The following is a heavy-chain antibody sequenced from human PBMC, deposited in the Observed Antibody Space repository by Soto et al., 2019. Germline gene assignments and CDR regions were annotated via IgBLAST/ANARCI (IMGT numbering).Heavy chain of an antibody. V-gene: IGHV3-23*01. J-gene: IGHJ3*02. CDR3: AKVGGYYYGSGSYAFDI. D-gene: IGHD3-10*01. CDR1: GFTSSSYA. Sequence: GGSLRLSCAASGFTSSSYAMSWVRQAPGKGLEWVSAISGSGGSTYYADSVKGRFTISRDNSKNTLYLQMNSLRAEDTAVYYCAKVGGYYYGSGSYAFDIWGQGTMVTVSS. CDR2: ISGSGGST.